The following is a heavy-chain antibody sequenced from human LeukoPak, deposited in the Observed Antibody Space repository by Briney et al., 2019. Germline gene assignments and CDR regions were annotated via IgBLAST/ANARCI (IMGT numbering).Heavy chain of an antibody. CDR1: GGSISSYY. CDR2: TYYSGST. D-gene: IGHD6-13*01. V-gene: IGHV4-59*01. Sequence: SETLSLTCTVSGGSISSYYWSWIRQPPGKGLEWIGYTYYSGSTNYNPSLKSRVTISVDTSKNQFSLKLSSVTAADTAVYYCARDSSSSWYGYFDYWGQGTLVTVSS. J-gene: IGHJ4*02. CDR3: ARDSSSSWYGYFDY.